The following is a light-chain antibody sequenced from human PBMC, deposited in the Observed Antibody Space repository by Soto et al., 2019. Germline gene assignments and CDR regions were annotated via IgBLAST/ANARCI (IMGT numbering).Light chain of an antibody. CDR1: QSVSNNY. CDR3: QQYGSSGT. Sequence: EIMLTQSPGTLSLSPGERATLSCRASQSVSNNYLAWYQQKPGQAPRLLIYGASNRDTGIPDRFSGSGSGTDFTLTISRLEPEDFAVYYCQQYGSSGTFGQGTKVDIK. J-gene: IGKJ1*01. CDR2: GAS. V-gene: IGKV3-20*01.